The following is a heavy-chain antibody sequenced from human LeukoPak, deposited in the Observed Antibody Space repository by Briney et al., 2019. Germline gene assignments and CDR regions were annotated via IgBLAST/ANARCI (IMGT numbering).Heavy chain of an antibody. CDR1: GFTFSSYA. V-gene: IGHV3-23*01. J-gene: IGHJ4*02. D-gene: IGHD2-2*01. CDR2: ISGSGGST. Sequence: GGSLRLSCAASGFTFSSYAMSWVRQAPGKGLEWVSAISGSGGSTYYADSVKGRFTISRDNSKNTLYLQMNSLRAEDTAVYYCARSCSSTTCLFDNWGQGTLVTVSS. CDR3: ARSCSSTTCLFDN.